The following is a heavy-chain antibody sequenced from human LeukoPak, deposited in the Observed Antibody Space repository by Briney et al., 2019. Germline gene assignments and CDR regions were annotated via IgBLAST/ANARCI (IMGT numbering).Heavy chain of an antibody. D-gene: IGHD3-10*01. CDR3: ASLYGSGSYYLAY. J-gene: IGHJ4*02. CDR2: ISGSAMNT. CDR1: GFTFSSYA. Sequence: GGSLRLSCAASGFTFSSYALSWVRQAPGKGLEWVSGISGSAMNTYYADSVKGRFTISRDNSKNTLYLQMNSLRAEDTAVYYCASLYGSGSYYLAYWGQGTLVTVSS. V-gene: IGHV3-23*01.